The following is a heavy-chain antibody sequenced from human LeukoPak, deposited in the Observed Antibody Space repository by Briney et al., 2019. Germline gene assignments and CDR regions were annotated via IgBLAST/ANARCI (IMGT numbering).Heavy chain of an antibody. Sequence: PGGTLRLSCAASGFTFSSYGMSWVRQAPGKGLEWVSAISGSGGSTYYADSVKGRFTISRDNSKNTLYLQMNSLRAEDTALYYCAKGGRDTDYWGQGTLVTVSS. CDR3: AKGGRDTDY. V-gene: IGHV3-23*01. CDR1: GFTFSSYG. D-gene: IGHD5-24*01. J-gene: IGHJ4*02. CDR2: ISGSGGST.